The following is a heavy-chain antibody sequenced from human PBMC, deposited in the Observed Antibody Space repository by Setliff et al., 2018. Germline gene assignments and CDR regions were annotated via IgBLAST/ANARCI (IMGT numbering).Heavy chain of an antibody. Sequence: GGSLRLSCVASGLTFSNSNMNWVRQAPGKGLEWVSFISGGGGRTYYADSVKGRVTISRDNSKNTLYLQMSSLRAEDTAIYYCARDTSGRDALDIWGQGTMVTVSS. CDR2: ISGGGGRT. J-gene: IGHJ3*02. CDR3: ARDTSGRDALDI. CDR1: GLTFSNSN. D-gene: IGHD3-10*01. V-gene: IGHV3-23*01.